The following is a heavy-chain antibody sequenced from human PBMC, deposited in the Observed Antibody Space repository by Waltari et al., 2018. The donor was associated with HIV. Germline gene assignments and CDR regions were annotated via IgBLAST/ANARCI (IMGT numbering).Heavy chain of an antibody. V-gene: IGHV3-11*01. Sequence: QVQLVESGGGLVKPGGYLRISCAASGFNFGDSYMSWIHQAPGKGLEWVSYISGSGTTTYYIESVKVRFTISRDNAKESVYLQMSSLRPEDTAIYYCASKTSGWYAYWGRGALVTVSS. J-gene: IGHJ4*02. D-gene: IGHD6-19*01. CDR3: ASKTSGWYAY. CDR2: ISGSGTTT. CDR1: GFNFGDSY.